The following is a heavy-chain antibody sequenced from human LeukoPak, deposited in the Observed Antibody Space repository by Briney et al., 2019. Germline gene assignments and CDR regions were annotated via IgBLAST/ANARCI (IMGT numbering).Heavy chain of an antibody. CDR2: IKQEGSEN. V-gene: IGHV3-7*01. CDR3: AREYSRSTQNWFDP. D-gene: IGHD6-13*01. J-gene: IGHJ5*02. Sequence: GGSLRLSCAASRFTFRSYWMSWVRQAPGKGLEWVANIKQEGSENYYVDSVKGRLTISRDHAKDSLYLQMRAMRVEDTAVYYCAREYSRSTQNWFDPWGQGTLVTVSS. CDR1: RFTFRSYW.